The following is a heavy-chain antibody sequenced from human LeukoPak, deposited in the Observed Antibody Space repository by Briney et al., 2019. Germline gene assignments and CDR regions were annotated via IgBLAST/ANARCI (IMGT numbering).Heavy chain of an antibody. CDR3: ARTRGSIPPGFDL. Sequence: ASVKVSCKASGYGFTDYAMNWLRQAPGQGLEWMGWIHTSTGNPTYAQGFIGRFVFSLDTSVSTAYLQISSLKAEDSAVYYCARTRGSIPPGFDLWGQGTMVTVSS. D-gene: IGHD3-16*01. J-gene: IGHJ3*01. V-gene: IGHV7-4-1*02. CDR2: IHTSTGNP. CDR1: GYGFTDYA.